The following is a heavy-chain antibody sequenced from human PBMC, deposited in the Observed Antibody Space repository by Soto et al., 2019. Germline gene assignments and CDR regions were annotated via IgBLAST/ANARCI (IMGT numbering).Heavy chain of an antibody. Sequence: SVKVSCKASGGTFSSYTISWVRQAPGQGLEWMGRIIPILGIANYAQKFQGRVTITADKSTSTAYMELSSLRSEDTAVYYCASNSYYYGSGSYYNSNWFDPWGQGTLVTVSS. D-gene: IGHD3-10*01. CDR2: IIPILGIA. CDR3: ASNSYYYGSGSYYNSNWFDP. J-gene: IGHJ5*02. CDR1: GGTFSSYT. V-gene: IGHV1-69*02.